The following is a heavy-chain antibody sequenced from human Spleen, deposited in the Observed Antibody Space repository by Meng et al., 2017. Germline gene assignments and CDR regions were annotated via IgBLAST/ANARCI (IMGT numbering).Heavy chain of an antibody. D-gene: IGHD3-10*01. CDR3: ARDSYTPQWFGELLGYYGMDV. Sequence: SETLSLTCSISGGSISTRSYYWAWLRQPPGKGLEWIASIYHSGRTYYNPSLQSRVSISVDTSEDQFSLKLSSVTAADTAMYYCARDSYTPQWFGELLGYYGMDVWGQGTTVTVSS. CDR2: IYHSGRT. CDR1: GGSISTRSYY. V-gene: IGHV4-39*07. J-gene: IGHJ6*02.